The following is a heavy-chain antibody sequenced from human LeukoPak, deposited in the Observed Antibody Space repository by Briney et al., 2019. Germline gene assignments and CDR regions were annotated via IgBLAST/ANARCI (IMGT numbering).Heavy chain of an antibody. V-gene: IGHV3-21*01. Sequence: GGSLRLSCAASGFTFSSYSMNWVRQAPGKGLEWVSSISSSSSYIYYADSVKGRFTISRDNAKNSLYLQMNSLRAEDTAAYYCARDIVVVVAADYYGMDVWGQGTTVTVSS. D-gene: IGHD2-15*01. CDR2: ISSSSSYI. J-gene: IGHJ6*02. CDR1: GFTFSSYS. CDR3: ARDIVVVVAADYYGMDV.